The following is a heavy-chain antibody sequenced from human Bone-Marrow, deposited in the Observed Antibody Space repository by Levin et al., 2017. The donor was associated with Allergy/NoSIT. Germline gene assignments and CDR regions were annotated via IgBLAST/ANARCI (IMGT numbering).Heavy chain of an antibody. CDR3: VSDWFDP. Sequence: AGGSLRLSCAASGFTFSSYWMHWVRQAPGKGLVWVSYIIGDGSGTGYASSVRGRFTISRDNAKNTLYLEMNSLRAEDTGVYYCVSDWFDPWGQGTLVTVSS. J-gene: IGHJ5*02. V-gene: IGHV3-74*01. CDR1: GFTFSSYW. CDR2: IIGDGSGT.